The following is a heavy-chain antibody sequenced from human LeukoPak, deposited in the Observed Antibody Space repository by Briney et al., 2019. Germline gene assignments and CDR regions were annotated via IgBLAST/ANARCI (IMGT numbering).Heavy chain of an antibody. Sequence: PGGSLRLSCAASGFTFSSYWMHWVRQAPGKGLVWVSRINSDGSSTSYADSVKGRFTISRDNAKNTLYLQMNSLRAEDTAVYYCARAGGSLDGYSGYDFDYWGQGTLVTVSS. CDR3: ARAGGSLDGYSGYDFDY. J-gene: IGHJ4*02. D-gene: IGHD5-12*01. CDR1: GFTFSSYW. CDR2: INSDGSST. V-gene: IGHV3-74*01.